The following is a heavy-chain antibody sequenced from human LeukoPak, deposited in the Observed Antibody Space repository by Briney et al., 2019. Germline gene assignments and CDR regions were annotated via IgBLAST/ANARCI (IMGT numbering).Heavy chain of an antibody. D-gene: IGHD3-10*01. J-gene: IGHJ6*02. V-gene: IGHV1-8*01. Sequence: ASVKVSCKASGYTFTSYDINWVRQATGQGPEWMGWMNPNSGNTGYAQKFQGRVTMTRNTSISTAYMELSSLRSEDTAVYYCASRPSFNYGSGKKRYYYYYYGMDVWGQGTTVTVSS. CDR2: MNPNSGNT. CDR3: ASRPSFNYGSGKKRYYYYYYGMDV. CDR1: GYTFTSYD.